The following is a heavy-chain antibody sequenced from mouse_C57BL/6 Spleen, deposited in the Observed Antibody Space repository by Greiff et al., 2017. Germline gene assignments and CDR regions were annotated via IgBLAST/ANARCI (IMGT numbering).Heavy chain of an antibody. V-gene: IGHV2-5*01. J-gene: IGHJ4*01. CDR3: AKNYYDYDYYAMDY. D-gene: IGHD2-4*01. CDR2: IWRGGST. CDR1: GFSLTSYG. Sequence: VKLMESGPGLVQPSQSLSITCTVSGFSLTSYGVHWVRQSPGKGLEWLGVIWRGGSTDYNAAFMSRLSITKDNSKSQVVFKMNSLQADDTAIYYCAKNYYDYDYYAMDYWGQGTSVTVSS.